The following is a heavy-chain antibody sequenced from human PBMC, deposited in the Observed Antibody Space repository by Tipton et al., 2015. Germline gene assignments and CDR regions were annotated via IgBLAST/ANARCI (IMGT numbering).Heavy chain of an antibody. CDR1: GFSFRDYA. CDR2: MSGGGETA. V-gene: IGHV3-23*01. J-gene: IGHJ5*02. CDR3: ARGHAYGTGWYFWLDP. Sequence: SLRLSCAASGFSFRDYAVNWVRQAPGKGLEWVAVMSGGGETAYYADSVEGRFTVSRDNAKDTAFLQMHSLRAEDTAIYYCARGHAYGTGWYFWLDPWGQGTLVSVSS. D-gene: IGHD6-19*01.